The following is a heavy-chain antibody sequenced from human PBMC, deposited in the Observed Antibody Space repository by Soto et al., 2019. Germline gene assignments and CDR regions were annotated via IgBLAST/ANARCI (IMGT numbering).Heavy chain of an antibody. CDR2: IIPIFGTA. J-gene: IGHJ5*02. V-gene: IGHV1-69*13. CDR1: GGTFSSYA. Sequence: SVKVSCKASGGTFSSYAISWVRQAPGQGLEWMGGIIPIFGTANYAQKFQGRVTITADESMSTAYMELSSLRSEDTAVYYCAAHHRDLITMIVVPWFDPWGQGTLVTVSS. CDR3: AAHHRDLITMIVVPWFDP. D-gene: IGHD3-22*01.